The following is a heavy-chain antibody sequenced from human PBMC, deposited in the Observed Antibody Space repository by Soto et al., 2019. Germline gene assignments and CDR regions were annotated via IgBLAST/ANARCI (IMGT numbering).Heavy chain of an antibody. J-gene: IGHJ4*02. CDR1: GFTFSNYV. CDR2: ISSDGINQ. Sequence: QVQLVESGGGVVQPGRSLRLSCAASGFTFSNYVMHWVRQAPGKGLEWVALISSDGINQYYTNSVKGRFTISRDNSKSTFYMQMDSLIIEDTAVYYCVRDPDLRSITVSGVASKFDYWGQGTLVSVSS. D-gene: IGHD3-3*01. CDR3: VRDPDLRSITVSGVASKFDY. V-gene: IGHV3-30*04.